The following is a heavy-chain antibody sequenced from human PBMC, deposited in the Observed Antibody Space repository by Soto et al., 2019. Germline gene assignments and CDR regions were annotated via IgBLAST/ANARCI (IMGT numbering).Heavy chain of an antibody. Sequence: QVQLQESGPGLVRPSETLSLTCNVSGGSIDSYYWTWLRQPPGKGLEWIGYISYSGSATYNPSLQSRVTISVDTSKSDFSLTLNSVTAADTAVYYCARDMYIYDSRTYHNPVNWFDPWGQGILVTVSS. CDR3: ARDMYIYDSRTYHNPVNWFDP. CDR2: ISYSGSA. CDR1: GGSIDSYY. V-gene: IGHV4-59*01. J-gene: IGHJ5*02. D-gene: IGHD3-10*01.